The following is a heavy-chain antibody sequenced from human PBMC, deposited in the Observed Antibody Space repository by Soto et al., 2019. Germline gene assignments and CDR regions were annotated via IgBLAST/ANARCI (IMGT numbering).Heavy chain of an antibody. D-gene: IGHD2-15*01. CDR3: ARDCSGGSCYFVNFDY. CDR2: MNPNSGNT. J-gene: IGHJ4*02. Sequence: ASVKVSCKASGYTFTSYDINWVRQATGQGLEWMGWMNPNSGNTGYAQKFQGRVTMTRNTSISTAYMELSSLRSEDTAVYYCARDCSGGSCYFVNFDYWGKGTLVTVSS. CDR1: GYTFTSYD. V-gene: IGHV1-8*01.